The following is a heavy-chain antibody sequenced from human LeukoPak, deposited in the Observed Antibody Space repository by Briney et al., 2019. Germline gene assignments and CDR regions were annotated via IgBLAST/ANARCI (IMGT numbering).Heavy chain of an antibody. Sequence: SETLSLTCAVYGGSFSYYYWSWIRQLPGKGLEWIGEINHSGSTNYNPSLKSRVTISVDTSKNQFSLKLSSVTAADTAVYYCAGELGSEQTHGWFDPWGQGTLVTVSS. CDR3: AGELGSEQTHGWFDP. CDR1: GGSFSYYY. CDR2: INHSGST. V-gene: IGHV4-34*01. J-gene: IGHJ5*02. D-gene: IGHD3-10*01.